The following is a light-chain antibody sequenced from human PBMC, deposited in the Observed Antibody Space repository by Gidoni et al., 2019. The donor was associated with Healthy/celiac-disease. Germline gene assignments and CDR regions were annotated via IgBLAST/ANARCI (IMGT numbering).Light chain of an antibody. V-gene: IGKV1-39*01. Sequence: DIQMTQSPSSLSASVGDRVTITCRASQSISSYLNWYQQKPGKAPKLLIDAASSLQSGVPSRFSGSGSGTDFTLTISRLQPEDFATYYCQQSYSTPAFGGGTKVEIK. CDR1: QSISSY. CDR3: QQSYSTPA. J-gene: IGKJ4*01. CDR2: AAS.